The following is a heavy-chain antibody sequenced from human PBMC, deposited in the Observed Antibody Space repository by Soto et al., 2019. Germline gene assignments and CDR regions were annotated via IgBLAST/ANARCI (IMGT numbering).Heavy chain of an antibody. CDR2: ISGSGGST. J-gene: IGHJ4*02. D-gene: IGHD2-8*01. Sequence: GGSLRLSCAASGFTFSSYAMSWVRQAPGKGLEWVSAISGSGGSTYYADSVKGRFTISRDNSKNTLYLQMNSLRAEDTAVYYCAKAFIVLMVYATSFDYWGQGTQVTVSS. CDR1: GFTFSSYA. V-gene: IGHV3-23*01. CDR3: AKAFIVLMVYATSFDY.